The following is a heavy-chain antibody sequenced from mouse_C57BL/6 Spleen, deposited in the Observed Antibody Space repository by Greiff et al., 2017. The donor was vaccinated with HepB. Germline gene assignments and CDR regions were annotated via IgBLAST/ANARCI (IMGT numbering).Heavy chain of an antibody. J-gene: IGHJ4*01. CDR1: GYSFTGYY. V-gene: IGHV1-42*01. D-gene: IGHD3-1*01. CDR3: ARGLRRGSMDY. Sequence: EVQLQQSGPELVKPGASVKISCKASGYSFTGYYMNWVKQSPEKSLEWIGEINPSTGGTTYNQKFKAKATLTVDKSSSTAYMQLKSLTSEDSAVYYCARGLRRGSMDYWGQRTSVTVSS. CDR2: INPSTGGT.